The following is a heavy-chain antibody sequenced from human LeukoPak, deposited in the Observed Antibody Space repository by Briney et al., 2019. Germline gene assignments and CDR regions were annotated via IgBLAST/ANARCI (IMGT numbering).Heavy chain of an antibody. Sequence: GESLKISCKGSGYSFTSYWIGWVRQMPGKGLEWMGIIYPGDSDTRYSPSFQGQVTISADKSISTAYLQRSSLKASDTAMYYCARFQQRVGMVRGVIGWFDPWGQGTLVTVSS. CDR3: ARFQQRVGMVRGVIGWFDP. V-gene: IGHV5-51*01. J-gene: IGHJ5*02. CDR1: GYSFTSYW. D-gene: IGHD3-10*01. CDR2: IYPGDSDT.